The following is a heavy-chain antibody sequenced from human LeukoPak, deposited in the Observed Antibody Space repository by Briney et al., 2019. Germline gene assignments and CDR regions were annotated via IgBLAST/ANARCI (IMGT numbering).Heavy chain of an antibody. J-gene: IGHJ3*02. V-gene: IGHV4-39*01. Sequence: SETLSLTCTVSGGSISSSTYYWGWIRQSPGKGLEWIGSISYSGSTYQNPSLKSRVTISVDTSKNQFSLKLSSVTAADTAVYYCARIVSGYHTMWGQGTMVIVSS. D-gene: IGHD3-22*01. CDR3: ARIVSGYHTM. CDR2: ISYSGST. CDR1: GGSISSSTYY.